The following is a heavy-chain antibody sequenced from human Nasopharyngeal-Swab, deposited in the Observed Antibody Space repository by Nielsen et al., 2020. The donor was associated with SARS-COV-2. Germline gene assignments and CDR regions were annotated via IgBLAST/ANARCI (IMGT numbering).Heavy chain of an antibody. CDR3: ARDNCGGDCPPDY. V-gene: IGHV1-46*01. CDR2: INPSGGST. D-gene: IGHD2-21*02. Sequence: ASVKVSCKASGYTFTSDYMLWARQAPGQGLEWMGIINPSGGSTSYAQKSEGRVTMTMDTSTSSVYMELSSLRSEDTAVYYCARDNCGGDCPPDYWGQGTLVTVSS. CDR1: GYTFTSDY. J-gene: IGHJ4*02.